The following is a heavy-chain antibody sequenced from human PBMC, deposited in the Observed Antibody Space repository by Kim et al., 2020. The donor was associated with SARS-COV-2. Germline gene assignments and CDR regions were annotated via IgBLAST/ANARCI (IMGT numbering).Heavy chain of an antibody. Sequence: SETLSLTCTVSGGSISSYYWSWIRQPPGKGLEWIGYIYYSGSTNYNPSLKSRVTISVDTSKNQFSLKLSSVTAADTAVYYCATYSSSWSYFDYWGQGTLVTVSS. J-gene: IGHJ4*02. V-gene: IGHV4-59*08. CDR2: IYYSGST. CDR1: GGSISSYY. CDR3: ATYSSSWSYFDY. D-gene: IGHD6-13*01.